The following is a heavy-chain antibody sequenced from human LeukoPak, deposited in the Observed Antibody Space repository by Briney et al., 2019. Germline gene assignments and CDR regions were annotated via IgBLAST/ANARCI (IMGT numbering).Heavy chain of an antibody. CDR1: GFTFSSYS. D-gene: IGHD3-22*01. CDR3: ARDGLDYYDSSGFYFDY. CDR2: ISSSSSTI. J-gene: IGHJ4*02. Sequence: GGSLRLSCAASGFTFSSYSMNWVRQAPGKGLEWVSYISSSSSTIYYADSVKGRFTISRDNAKNSLYLQMNSLRAEDTAVYYCARDGLDYYDSSGFYFDYRGQGTLVTVSS. V-gene: IGHV3-48*04.